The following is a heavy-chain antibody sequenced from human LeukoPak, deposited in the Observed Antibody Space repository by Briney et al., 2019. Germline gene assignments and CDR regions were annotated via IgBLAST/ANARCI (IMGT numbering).Heavy chain of an antibody. Sequence: SETLSLTCTVSGYSISSGYYWGWIRQPPGKGLEWIGSIYYSGSTNYNPSLKSRVTISVDTSKNQFSLKLSSVTAADTAVYYCASGGSYSPYYYYMDVWGKGTTVTVSS. V-gene: IGHV4-38-2*02. CDR2: IYYSGST. CDR1: GYSISSGYY. J-gene: IGHJ6*03. D-gene: IGHD1-26*01. CDR3: ASGGSYSPYYYYMDV.